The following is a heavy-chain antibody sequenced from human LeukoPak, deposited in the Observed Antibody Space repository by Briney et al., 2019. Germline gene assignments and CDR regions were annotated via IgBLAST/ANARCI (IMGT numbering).Heavy chain of an antibody. V-gene: IGHV3-43*02. D-gene: IGHD4-17*01. CDR1: GFTFDDYA. J-gene: IGHJ4*02. Sequence: GGSLRLSCAASGFTFDDYAMHWVRQAPGKGLEWVSLISGDGGSTYYADSVKGRFTISRDNSKNSLYLQMNGLRTEDTALYYCAKDIGYGDFLGDWGQGTLVTVSS. CDR2: ISGDGGST. CDR3: AKDIGYGDFLGD.